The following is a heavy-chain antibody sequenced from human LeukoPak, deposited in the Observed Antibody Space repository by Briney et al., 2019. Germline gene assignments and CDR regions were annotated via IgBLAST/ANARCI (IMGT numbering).Heavy chain of an antibody. CDR3: ARDRKGVTYYYDSDDAFDI. V-gene: IGHV3-30-3*01. Sequence: GGSLRLSCAASGFTFSSYAMHWVRQAPGKGLEWVAIISYDGSNKYYADSVKGRFTISRDNSKNTLYLQMNSLRAEDTAVYYCARDRKGVTYYYDSDDAFDIWGQGTMVTVSS. CDR2: ISYDGSNK. J-gene: IGHJ3*02. CDR1: GFTFSSYA. D-gene: IGHD3-22*01.